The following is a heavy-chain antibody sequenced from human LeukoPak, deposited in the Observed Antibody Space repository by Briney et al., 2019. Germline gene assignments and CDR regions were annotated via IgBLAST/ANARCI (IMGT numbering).Heavy chain of an antibody. CDR1: GGTFSSYA. Sequence: SVKVSCKASGGTFSSYAISWVRQAPGQGLEWMGGIIPILGIANYAQKFQGRVTITADKSTSTAYMELSSLRSEDTAVYYCHGVMITFGGVIVDYWGQGTLVTVSS. J-gene: IGHJ4*02. D-gene: IGHD3-16*02. CDR3: HGVMITFGGVIVDY. V-gene: IGHV1-69*10. CDR2: IIPILGIA.